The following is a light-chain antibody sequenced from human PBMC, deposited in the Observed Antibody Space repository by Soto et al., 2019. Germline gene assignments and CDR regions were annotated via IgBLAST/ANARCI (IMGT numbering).Light chain of an antibody. J-gene: IGKJ1*01. CDR2: KAS. Sequence: DIQMTQSPSTLSASVGDRVTITCRASQSISSWLAWYQQKPGKAPKLLIYKASSLESGVPSRFSGSGSGTEFTLTISSLQPDDFATYYCQQYNSYSGTFGQGTGGYQ. V-gene: IGKV1-5*03. CDR3: QQYNSYSGT. CDR1: QSISSW.